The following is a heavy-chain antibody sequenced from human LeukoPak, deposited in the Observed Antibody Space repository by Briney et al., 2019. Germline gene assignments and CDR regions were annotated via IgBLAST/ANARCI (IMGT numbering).Heavy chain of an antibody. CDR2: IGTAGDT. V-gene: IGHV3-13*01. Sequence: GGSLRLSCAASGFTFSSYDMLWVRQATGKGLEWVSAIGTAGDTYYPGSVKGRFTISRENAKNSLYLQMNSLRAGDTAVYYCARGSYCSGGSCYYYYGMDVWGQGTTVTVSS. CDR1: GFTFSSYD. D-gene: IGHD2-15*01. J-gene: IGHJ6*02. CDR3: ARGSYCSGGSCYYYYGMDV.